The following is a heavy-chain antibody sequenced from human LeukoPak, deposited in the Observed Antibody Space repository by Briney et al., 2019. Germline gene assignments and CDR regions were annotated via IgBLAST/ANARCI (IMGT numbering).Heavy chain of an antibody. D-gene: IGHD2-2*01. CDR2: INPNSGGT. Sequence: ASVKVSCKASGYTFTGYYMHWVRQAPGQGLEWMGWINPNSGGTNYAQKFQGRVTMTRDTSISTAYMELSRLRSDDTAMYYCARDSDPQLPPYAYWGQGTLVTVSS. CDR1: GYTFTGYY. J-gene: IGHJ4*02. CDR3: ARDSDPQLPPYAY. V-gene: IGHV1-2*02.